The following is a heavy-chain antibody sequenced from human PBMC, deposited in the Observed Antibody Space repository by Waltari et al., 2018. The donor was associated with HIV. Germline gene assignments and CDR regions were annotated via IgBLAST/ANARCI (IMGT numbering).Heavy chain of an antibody. D-gene: IGHD2-2*02. CDR1: GYTFTSYG. V-gene: IGHV1-18*01. CDR3: ARVDYCSSTSCYTPGATWFDP. J-gene: IGHJ5*02. Sequence: QVQLVQSGAEVKKPGASVQVSCKASGYTFTSYGLSWVRPAPGQGPAWMGWSSAYNGNTNYAQKLQGRVTMTTDTSTSTAYMELRSLRSDDTAVYYCARVDYCSSTSCYTPGATWFDPWGQGTLVTVSS. CDR2: SSAYNGNT.